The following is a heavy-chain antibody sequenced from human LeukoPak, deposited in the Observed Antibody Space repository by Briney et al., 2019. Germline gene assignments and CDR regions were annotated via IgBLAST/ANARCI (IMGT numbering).Heavy chain of an antibody. CDR3: ARAPSGYSSSWYMASHP. D-gene: IGHD6-13*01. CDR2: ISAYNGNT. CDR1: GGTFSSYA. J-gene: IGHJ5*02. Sequence: GASVKVSCKASGGTFSSYAISWVRQAPGQGLEWMGWISAYNGNTNYAQKLQGRVTMTTDTSTSTAYMELRSLRSDDTAVYYCARAPSGYSSSWYMASHPWGQGTLVTVSS. V-gene: IGHV1-18*01.